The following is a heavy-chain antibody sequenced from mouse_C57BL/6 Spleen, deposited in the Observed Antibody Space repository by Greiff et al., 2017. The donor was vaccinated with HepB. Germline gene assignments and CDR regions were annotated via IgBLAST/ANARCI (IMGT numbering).Heavy chain of an antibody. J-gene: IGHJ1*03. CDR1: GYTFTSYW. V-gene: IGHV1-50*01. CDR3: ARYSSYVGYFDV. CDR2: IDPSDSYT. D-gene: IGHD1-1*01. Sequence: QVQLQQPGAELVKPGASVKLSCKASGYTFTSYWMQWVKQRPGQGLEWIGEIDPSDSYTNYNQKFKGKATLTVDTSSSTAYMQLSSLTSEDSAVYYCARYSSYVGYFDVWGTGTTVTVSS.